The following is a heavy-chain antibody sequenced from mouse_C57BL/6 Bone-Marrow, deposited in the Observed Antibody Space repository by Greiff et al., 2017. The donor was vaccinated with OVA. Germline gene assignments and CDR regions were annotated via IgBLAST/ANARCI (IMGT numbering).Heavy chain of an antibody. D-gene: IGHD1-1*01. CDR3: ARHIYYYGSYYFDY. J-gene: IGHJ2*01. V-gene: IGHV5-6*01. CDR2: ISSGGSYT. Sequence: EVMLVESGGDLVKPGGSLKLSCAASGFTFSSYGMSWVRQTPDKRLEWVATISSGGSYTYYPDSVKGRFTISRDNAKNTLYLQMSSLKSEDTAMYYCARHIYYYGSYYFDYWGQGTTLTGSS. CDR1: GFTFSSYG.